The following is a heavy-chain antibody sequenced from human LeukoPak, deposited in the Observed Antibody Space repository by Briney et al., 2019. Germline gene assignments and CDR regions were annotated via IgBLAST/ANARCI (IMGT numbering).Heavy chain of an antibody. Sequence: GGSLRLSCAASGFSFSSYSMNWVRQAPGKGLEGVSYISGSSSTIFSADSVKGRFTISRDNAKNSLSLQMNSLRDEDTAVYYCARLRAGVYFDYWGQGTLVTVSS. V-gene: IGHV3-48*02. CDR2: ISGSSSTI. CDR1: GFSFSSYS. J-gene: IGHJ4*02. D-gene: IGHD2-8*01. CDR3: ARLRAGVYFDY.